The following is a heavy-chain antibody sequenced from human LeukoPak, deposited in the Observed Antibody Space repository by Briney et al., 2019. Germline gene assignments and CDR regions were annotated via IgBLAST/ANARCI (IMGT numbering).Heavy chain of an antibody. Sequence: GGSLRLSCAASGFTLSSYGMHWVRQAPGKGLEWVAVISYDGSNKYYADSVKGRSTVSRDNSKNTLYLQMNSLRAEDTAVYYCAKVYSSSWFYDAFDIWGQGTMVTVSS. D-gene: IGHD6-13*01. CDR1: GFTLSSYG. V-gene: IGHV3-30*18. CDR3: AKVYSSSWFYDAFDI. CDR2: ISYDGSNK. J-gene: IGHJ3*02.